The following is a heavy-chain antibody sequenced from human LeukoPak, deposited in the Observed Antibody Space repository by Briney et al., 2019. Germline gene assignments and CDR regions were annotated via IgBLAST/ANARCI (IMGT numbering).Heavy chain of an antibody. V-gene: IGHV3-15*01. J-gene: IGHJ1*01. D-gene: IGHD6-13*01. CDR3: TTVRGSSYQYFQR. Sequence: GGSLRLSCASSGFTFTNAWMSWVRQAPGKGLEWVGHIKSKTDGGTTDYAAPVKGRFTISRDDSKTTLYLQMNSLKTEDTAVYYCTTVRGSSYQYFQRWGQGTLVTVSS. CDR2: IKSKTDGGTT. CDR1: GFTFTNAW.